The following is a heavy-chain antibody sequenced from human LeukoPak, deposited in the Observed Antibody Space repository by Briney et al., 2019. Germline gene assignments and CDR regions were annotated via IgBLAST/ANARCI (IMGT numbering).Heavy chain of an antibody. D-gene: IGHD3-22*01. CDR1: GGSISSYY. Sequence: SETLSLTCTVSGGSISSYYWSWIRQPPGKGLEWIGYIYYSGSTIYNPSLKSRVTISVDTSKNQFSLKLSSVTAADTAFYYCARSGSSGTDYYSYYMDVWGKGTTVTISS. CDR3: ARSGSSGTDYYSYYMDV. CDR2: IYYSGST. V-gene: IGHV4-59*01. J-gene: IGHJ6*03.